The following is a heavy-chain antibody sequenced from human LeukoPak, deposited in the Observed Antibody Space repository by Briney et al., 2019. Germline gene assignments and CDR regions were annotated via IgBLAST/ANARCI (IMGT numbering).Heavy chain of an antibody. V-gene: IGHV4-31*03. CDR2: VYYSGTT. Sequence: SETLSLTCTVSGGSISSGGYYWGWIRQHPGKGLEWIGFVYYSGTTYDNPSLKSRLTMSVDTSKNQFSLKLTSVTAADTAVYYCARANRALARFDYYYYMDVWGKGTTVTVSS. D-gene: IGHD1-1*01. CDR3: ARANRALARFDYYYYMDV. CDR1: GGSISSGGYY. J-gene: IGHJ6*03.